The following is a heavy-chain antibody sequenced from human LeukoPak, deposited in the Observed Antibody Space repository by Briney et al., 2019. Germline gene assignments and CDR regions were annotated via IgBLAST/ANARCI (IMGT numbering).Heavy chain of an antibody. D-gene: IGHD6-19*01. CDR3: ASELKDSSGWYYYGMDV. J-gene: IGHJ6*02. V-gene: IGHV3-53*01. Sequence: GGSLRLSCAASGFTFSSYAMSWVRQAPGKGLEWVSIIYSGGSPYHADSVKGRFTVSRDNSKNTLYLQMNSLRAEDTAVYYCASELKDSSGWYYYGMDVWGQGTTVIVSS. CDR1: GFTFSSYA. CDR2: IYSGGSP.